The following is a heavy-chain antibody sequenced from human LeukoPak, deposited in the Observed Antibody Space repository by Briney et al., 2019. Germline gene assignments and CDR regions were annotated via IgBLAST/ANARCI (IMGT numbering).Heavy chain of an antibody. D-gene: IGHD1-26*01. J-gene: IGHJ4*02. Sequence: GASVKVSFKASGYTFTDYYIHWVRQAPGQGLEWMGWINPNSGGTNYAQNFQGRVTMTRDTYITTAYMDLSRLGLDDTAVYYCAVGRRTDFDYWGQGTLVTVSS. CDR2: INPNSGGT. CDR3: AVGRRTDFDY. CDR1: GYTFTDYY. V-gene: IGHV1-2*02.